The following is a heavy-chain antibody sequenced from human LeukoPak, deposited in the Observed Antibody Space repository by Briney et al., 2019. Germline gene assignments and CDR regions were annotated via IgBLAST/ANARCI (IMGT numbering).Heavy chain of an antibody. D-gene: IGHD7-27*01. Sequence: INPNSGGTNYAQKFQGRVTMTRDTSISTAYMELSRLRSDDTAVYYCARGPSNWGSFYYFDYWGQGTLVTVSS. J-gene: IGHJ4*02. V-gene: IGHV1-2*02. CDR3: ARGPSNWGSFYYFDY. CDR2: INPNSGGT.